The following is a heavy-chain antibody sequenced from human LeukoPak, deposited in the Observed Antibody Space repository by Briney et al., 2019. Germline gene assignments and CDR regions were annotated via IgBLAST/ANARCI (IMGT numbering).Heavy chain of an antibody. Sequence: GGSLRLSCTASGFTFGDYAMSWVRQAPGQGLEWVGFIRSKAYGGTTEYAASVKGRFTISRDDSKSIAYLQMNSLKTEDTAVYYCTRDWRDYGDYGDAFDIWGQGTMVTVSS. CDR3: TRDWRDYGDYGDAFDI. CDR2: IRSKAYGGTT. J-gene: IGHJ3*02. D-gene: IGHD4-17*01. CDR1: GFTFGDYA. V-gene: IGHV3-49*04.